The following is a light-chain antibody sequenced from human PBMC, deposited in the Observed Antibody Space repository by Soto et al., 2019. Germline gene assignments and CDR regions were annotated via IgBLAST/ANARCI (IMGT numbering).Light chain of an antibody. CDR2: GAS. CDR3: QQYCSWPFT. J-gene: IGKJ3*01. CDR1: QSVSNN. V-gene: IGKV3-15*01. Sequence: IVLTQSPATLSVFPGEKATLSCGASQSVSNNLAWYHQKPGQAPRPLIYGASTRATCVPARFSGSGCGTEFTLTISILQTEYSANYYCQQYCSWPFTFVPGTKVAIE.